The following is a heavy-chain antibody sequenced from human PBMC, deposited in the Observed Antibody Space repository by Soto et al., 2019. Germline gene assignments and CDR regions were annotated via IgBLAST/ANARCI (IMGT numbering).Heavy chain of an antibody. Sequence: XSVKVYCTASGYSFNNYGIIWVRQAPGQGLEWMGWISAYNGNTNYAQRVQGRVTMTTDTPTNTAYMELRSLGSDDTAVYYCARITDKYSSRYYQYGMDVWGQGTTVTVSS. J-gene: IGHJ6*02. CDR2: ISAYNGNT. CDR1: GYSFNNYG. D-gene: IGHD6-19*01. CDR3: ARITDKYSSRYYQYGMDV. V-gene: IGHV1-18*01.